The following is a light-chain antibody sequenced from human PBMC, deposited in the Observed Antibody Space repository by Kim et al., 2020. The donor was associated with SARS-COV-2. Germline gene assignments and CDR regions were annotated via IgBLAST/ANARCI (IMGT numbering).Light chain of an antibody. CDR1: SRDVGNYNR. J-gene: IGLJ2*01. CDR3: CSYAGSNTFVI. V-gene: IGLV2-23*02. CDR2: EVS. Sequence: QSITIACAGTSRDVGNYNRVSWYQQRPGKAPKLIIFEVSKRPSGVSNRVSGSKSGDTASLTISGLQAEDESDYYCCSYAGSNTFVIFGGGTQLTVL.